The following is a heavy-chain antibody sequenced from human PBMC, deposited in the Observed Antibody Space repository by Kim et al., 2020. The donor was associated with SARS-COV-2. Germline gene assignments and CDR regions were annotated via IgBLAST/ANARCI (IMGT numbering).Heavy chain of an antibody. CDR3: ARKGYYYDGVDY. J-gene: IGHJ4*02. Sequence: GGSLRLSCAASGFTFSSYGMHWVRQAPGKGLEWVAVIWYDGSNKYYADSVKGRFTISRDNSKNTLYLQMNSLRAEDTAVYYCARKGYYYDGVDYWGQGTLVTVSS. CDR2: IWYDGSNK. CDR1: GFTFSSYG. D-gene: IGHD3-22*01. V-gene: IGHV3-33*01.